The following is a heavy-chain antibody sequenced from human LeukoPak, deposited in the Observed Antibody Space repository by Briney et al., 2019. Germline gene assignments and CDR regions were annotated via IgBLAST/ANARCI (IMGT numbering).Heavy chain of an antibody. D-gene: IGHD3-3*01. CDR3: ARDEGDYDFWSGSGPVRYFDY. CDR2: ISAYNGNT. CDR1: GYTFTSYG. Sequence: ASVKVSCKASGYTFTSYGISLLRQAPGQGLEWMGWISAYNGNTNYAQKLQGRVTMITDTSTSTAYMELRSLRSDDTAVYYCARDEGDYDFWSGSGPVRYFDYWGQGTLVTVSS. J-gene: IGHJ4*02. V-gene: IGHV1-18*01.